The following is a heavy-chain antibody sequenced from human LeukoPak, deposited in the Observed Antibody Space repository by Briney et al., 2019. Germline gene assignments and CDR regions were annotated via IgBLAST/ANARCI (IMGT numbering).Heavy chain of an antibody. CDR2: VYTSGST. CDR1: GVSISSSFYY. CDR3: ARGYTIFGVVTTYFDY. Sequence: SETLSLTCTVSGVSISSSFYYWSWIRQPAGKGLEWIGRVYTSGSTNYNPSLKSRVTISVDTSKNQFSLKLSSVTAADTAVYYCARGYTIFGVVTTYFDYWGRGTLVTVSS. D-gene: IGHD3-3*01. J-gene: IGHJ4*02. V-gene: IGHV4-61*02.